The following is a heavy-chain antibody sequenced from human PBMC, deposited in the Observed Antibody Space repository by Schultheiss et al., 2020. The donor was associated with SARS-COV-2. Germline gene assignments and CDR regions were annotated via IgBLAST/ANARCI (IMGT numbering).Heavy chain of an antibody. D-gene: IGHD2-2*01. CDR1: GYTFTSYY. J-gene: IGHJ4*02. CDR3: ARVLITVPQLTPHLPVDY. CDR2: INPSGGST. V-gene: IGHV1-46*01. Sequence: ASVKVSCKASGYTFTSYYMHWVRQAPGQGLEWMGIINPSGGSTSYAQKFQGRVTMTRDTSTSTVYMELSRLRSDDTAVYYCARVLITVPQLTPHLPVDYWGQGTLVTVSS.